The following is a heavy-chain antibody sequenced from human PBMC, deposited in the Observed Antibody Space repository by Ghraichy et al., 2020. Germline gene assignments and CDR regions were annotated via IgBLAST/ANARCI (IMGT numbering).Heavy chain of an antibody. J-gene: IGHJ2*01. CDR2: IYSAGYA. CDR3: ARGPLGYFDL. Sequence: GESLRLSCAASGFTVSSKYMSWVRQAPGKGLEWVSVIYSAGYAYYADSVKGRFTLSRDNAKNTLYLQMNSLRAEDTAVYYCARGPLGYFDLWGRGTLVTVSS. V-gene: IGHV3-53*01. CDR1: GFTVSSKY.